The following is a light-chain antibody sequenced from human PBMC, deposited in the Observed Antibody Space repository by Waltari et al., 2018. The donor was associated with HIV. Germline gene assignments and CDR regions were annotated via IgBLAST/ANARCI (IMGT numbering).Light chain of an antibody. CDR2: DNT. V-gene: IGLV1-40*01. CDR3: QSYDSSLRGV. Sequence: QSVLTQPPSVSGAPGQRVTISCSGSGSNIGAGYDVHWYQQLPGSAPQLLIYDNTERPAGVPDRFAGSKSGTSASLAITGLQAEDEADYYCQSYDSSLRGVFGGGTKLTVL. J-gene: IGLJ3*02. CDR1: GSNIGAGYD.